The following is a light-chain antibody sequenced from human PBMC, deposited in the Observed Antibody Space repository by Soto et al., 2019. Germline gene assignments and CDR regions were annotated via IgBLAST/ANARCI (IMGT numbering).Light chain of an antibody. CDR3: LQHNTYPYT. CDR1: EAIANF. Sequence: DIQMTQTPSAMSASVGDRVTITCRASEAIANFLAWFQQEPGEVPKRLIYEASKLQSGVPSRFSGSGSGTEFTLTISSLQPEDFATYYCLQHNTYPYTFGQGTKLEIK. V-gene: IGKV1-17*03. CDR2: EAS. J-gene: IGKJ2*01.